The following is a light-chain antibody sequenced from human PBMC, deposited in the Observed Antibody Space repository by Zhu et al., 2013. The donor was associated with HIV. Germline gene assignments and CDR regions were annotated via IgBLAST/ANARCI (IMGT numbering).Light chain of an antibody. CDR3: QQYRTYPFT. CDR2: DVS. Sequence: DIQMTQSPSTLSASVGDRVTITCRTSESISSWLAWYQQKPGKAPKVLISDVSSLESGVPSRFSGSGFGTEFTLTISGLQPDDFATYHCQQYRTYPFTFGPRDHSGYQT. J-gene: IGKJ3*01. V-gene: IGKV1-5*01. CDR1: ESISSW.